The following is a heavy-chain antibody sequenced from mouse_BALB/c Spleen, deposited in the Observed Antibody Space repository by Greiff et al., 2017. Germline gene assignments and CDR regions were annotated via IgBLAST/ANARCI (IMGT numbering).Heavy chain of an antibody. Sequence: QVQLQQSGAELVKPGASVKLSCKASGYTFTEYIIHWVKQRSGQGLEWIGWFYPGSGSIKYNEKFQDKATLTADTSSSTVYMELRRLTSEVSAVYVGARHEDRCLGHDDAMDYWGQGTSVTVSS. V-gene: IGHV1-62-2*01. CDR2: FYPGSGSI. D-gene: IGHD2-14*01. J-gene: IGHJ4*01. CDR3: ARHEDRCLGHDDAMDY. CDR1: GYTFTEYI.